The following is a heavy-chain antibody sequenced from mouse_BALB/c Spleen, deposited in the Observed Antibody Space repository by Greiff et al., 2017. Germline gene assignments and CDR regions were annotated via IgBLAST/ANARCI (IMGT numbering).Heavy chain of an antibody. CDR1: GFNIKDTY. V-gene: IGHV14-3*02. CDR2: IDPANGNT. J-gene: IGHJ1*01. D-gene: IGHD1-1*01. Sequence: VQLQQSGAELVKPGASVKLSCTASGFNIKDTYMHWVKQRPEQGLEWIGRIDPANGNTKYDPKFQGKATITADTSSNTAYLQLSSLTSEDTAVYYCARRGYGSRSPYWYFEVWGAGTTVTVSS. CDR3: ARRGYGSRSPYWYFEV.